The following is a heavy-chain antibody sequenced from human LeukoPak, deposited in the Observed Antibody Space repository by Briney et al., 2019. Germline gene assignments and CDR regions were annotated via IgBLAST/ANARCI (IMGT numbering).Heavy chain of an antibody. Sequence: GGSLRLSCAASGFTFSYYWMHWVRQAPGKGLVWVSRINSDGSSASYAGSVKGRFTISRDNAKNTLYLQMNSLRAEDTAIYYCAKGTLRSCSGASCYPLDYWGQGTLVTVSS. CDR1: GFTFSYYW. J-gene: IGHJ4*02. CDR3: AKGTLRSCSGASCYPLDY. CDR2: INSDGSSA. D-gene: IGHD2-15*01. V-gene: IGHV3-74*01.